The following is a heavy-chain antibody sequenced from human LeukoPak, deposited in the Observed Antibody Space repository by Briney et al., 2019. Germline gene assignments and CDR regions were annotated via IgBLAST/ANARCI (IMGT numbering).Heavy chain of an antibody. Sequence: SETLSLTCTVSGGSISSSSYYWGWIRQPPGKGLEWIGSIYYSGSTYYNPSLKSRVTISVDTSKNQFSLKLSSVTAADTAVYYCARDNYSTANDYWGQGTLVTVSS. CDR3: ARDNYSTANDY. D-gene: IGHD2/OR15-2a*01. CDR2: IYYSGST. J-gene: IGHJ4*02. CDR1: GGSISSSSYY. V-gene: IGHV4-39*07.